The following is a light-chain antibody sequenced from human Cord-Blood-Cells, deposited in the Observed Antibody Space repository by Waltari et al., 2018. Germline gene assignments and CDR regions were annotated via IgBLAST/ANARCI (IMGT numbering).Light chain of an antibody. Sequence: EIVLTQSPATLSLSPGERATLSCRASQSVSSYLAWYQQKPGQAPRLLIYDASNRATGIPARFSGSGSGTDFTLTIRSLEPEYFAVYHCQQRSNWLTFGGGTKVEIK. CDR2: DAS. CDR1: QSVSSY. J-gene: IGKJ4*01. V-gene: IGKV3-11*01. CDR3: QQRSNWLT.